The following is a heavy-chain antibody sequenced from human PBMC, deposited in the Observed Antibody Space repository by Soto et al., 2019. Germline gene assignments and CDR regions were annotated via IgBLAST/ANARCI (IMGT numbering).Heavy chain of an antibody. CDR2: SRDKAQGYST. V-gene: IGHV3-72*01. D-gene: IGHD3-22*01. CDR3: VRAMYTDSSGYTRCFDY. J-gene: IGHJ4*02. CDR1: EFSLSDHY. Sequence: GGSLRLSCAASEFSLSDHYIDWVRQAPGKGLEWVGRSRDKAQGYSTEYAASVKGRFTTSRDDSKNSVLLQMNSLKTEDTAVYYCVRAMYTDSSGYTRCFDYWGQGTLVTVSS.